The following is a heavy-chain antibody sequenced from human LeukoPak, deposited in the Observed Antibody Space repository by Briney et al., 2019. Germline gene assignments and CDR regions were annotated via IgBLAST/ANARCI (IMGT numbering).Heavy chain of an antibody. J-gene: IGHJ5*02. D-gene: IGHD5-18*01. CDR2: ISAYNGNT. Sequence: ASVKVSCKASGGTFSRYAINWVRQAPGQGLECMGWISAYNGNTNYAQKFQDRLTMTTDKSTSTAYMELRSLRSDDTAVYYCARDTAMAYYEESYFDPWGQGTLVTVSS. CDR3: ARDTAMAYYEESYFDP. V-gene: IGHV1-18*01. CDR1: GGTFSRYA.